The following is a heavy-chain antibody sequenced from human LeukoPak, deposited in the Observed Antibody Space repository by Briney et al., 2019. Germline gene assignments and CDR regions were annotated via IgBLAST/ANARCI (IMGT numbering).Heavy chain of an antibody. V-gene: IGHV1-8*01. CDR2: MNPNSGNT. CDR3: ATGIAARPYYYYGMDV. CDR1: GYTFTSYD. D-gene: IGHD6-6*01. Sequence: GPVKVSCKASGYTFTSYDINWVRQATGQGLEWMGWMNPNSGNTGYAQKFQGRVTITRDTSASTAYMELSSLRSEDTAVYYCATGIAARPYYYYGMDVWGQGTTVTVSS. J-gene: IGHJ6*02.